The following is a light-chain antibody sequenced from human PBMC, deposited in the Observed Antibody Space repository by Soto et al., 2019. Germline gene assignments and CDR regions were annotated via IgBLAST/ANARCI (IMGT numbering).Light chain of an antibody. V-gene: IGLV1-40*01. CDR1: SSNIGAGFD. Sequence: QAVLTQPPSVSGAPGQRVTISCTGSSSNIGAGFDVFWYQQVRGTAPKLLIYVNNNRPSGVPERVSGAKSGSSASLAVAGLQDEDEADYYCQSYDPSLGGPWVFGGGTKVTVL. J-gene: IGLJ3*02. CDR3: QSYDPSLGGPWV. CDR2: VNN.